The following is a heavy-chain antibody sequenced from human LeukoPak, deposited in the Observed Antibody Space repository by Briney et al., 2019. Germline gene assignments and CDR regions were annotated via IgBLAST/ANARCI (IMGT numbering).Heavy chain of an antibody. Sequence: KPSETLSLTCAVSGYSISSGYYWGWIRQPPGKGLEWIGSIYHSGSTYYNPSLKSRVTISVDTSKNQFSLKLSSVTAADTAVYYCARLRVSRGDNYFDYWGQETLVTVSS. CDR2: IYHSGST. CDR3: ARLRVSRGDNYFDY. CDR1: GYSISSGYY. D-gene: IGHD3-16*01. J-gene: IGHJ4*02. V-gene: IGHV4-38-2*01.